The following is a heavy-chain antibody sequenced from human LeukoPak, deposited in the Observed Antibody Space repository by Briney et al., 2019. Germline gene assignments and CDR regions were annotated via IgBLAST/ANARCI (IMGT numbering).Heavy chain of an antibody. D-gene: IGHD3-22*01. V-gene: IGHV3-30*03. CDR2: ISYDGNNK. Sequence: GGSLRLSCAGSGFTFSTYAMHWVRQAPGKGLEWVAVISYDGNNKYYADSVKGRFTISRDNAKNTLNLQMNSLRAEDTAVYYCARDLGQYYDTSDNWFDPWGQGTLVTVSS. J-gene: IGHJ5*02. CDR3: ARDLGQYYDTSDNWFDP. CDR1: GFTFSTYA.